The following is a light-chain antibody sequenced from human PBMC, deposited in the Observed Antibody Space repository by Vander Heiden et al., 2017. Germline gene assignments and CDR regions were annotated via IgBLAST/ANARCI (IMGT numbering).Light chain of an antibody. CDR3: QQYNNWPLT. J-gene: IGKJ4*01. CDR1: QSVSSN. V-gene: IGKV3-15*01. CDR2: GAS. Sequence: EIVMTQSPATLSVSPGERATLSCRASQSVSSNLAWYQQKPGQAPRLLIYGASTRATGIPARFSGSGSGTEFTLTISSLHAEDFAVYYCQQYNNWPLTFGAGTKVEIK.